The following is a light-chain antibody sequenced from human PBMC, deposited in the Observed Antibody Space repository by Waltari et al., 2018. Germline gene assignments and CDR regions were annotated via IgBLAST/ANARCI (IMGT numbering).Light chain of an antibody. CDR2: GAS. Sequence: IVMTQSPAPLSVSPGERANLSCRASQSVSSNLAWYQLKPGQAPRLLIYGASTRATGIPARFSGSGSGTEFTLTISSMQSEDFAVYYCQQYNNWPYTFGQGTKLEIK. V-gene: IGKV3-15*01. J-gene: IGKJ2*01. CDR3: QQYNNWPYT. CDR1: QSVSSN.